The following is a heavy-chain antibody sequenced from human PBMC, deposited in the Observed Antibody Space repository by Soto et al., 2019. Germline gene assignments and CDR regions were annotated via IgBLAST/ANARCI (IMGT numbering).Heavy chain of an antibody. CDR1: GGSISSSSYY. CDR2: IYYSGST. D-gene: IGHD3-16*01. V-gene: IGHV4-39*01. J-gene: IGHJ4*02. CDR3: AGYDYDYIWGSYGRHDY. Sequence: PSETLSLTCTVSGGSISSSSYYWGWIRQPPGKGLEWIGSIYYSGSTYYNPSLKSRVTMSVDTSKNQFSLKLSSVTAADTAVYYCAGYDYDYIWGSYGRHDYWGQGTLVTVSS.